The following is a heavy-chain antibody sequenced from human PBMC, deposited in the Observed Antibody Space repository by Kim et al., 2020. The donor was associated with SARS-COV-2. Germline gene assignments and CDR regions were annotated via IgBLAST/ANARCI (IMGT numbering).Heavy chain of an antibody. V-gene: IGHV3-33*06. J-gene: IGHJ4*02. CDR3: AKDRGSGYSDY. CDR2: NK. Sequence: NKYYADSVRGRFTISRDNSSNTLYLQMDSLRAEYTAVYYCAKDRGSGYSDYWGQGTLVTVSS. D-gene: IGHD3-22*01.